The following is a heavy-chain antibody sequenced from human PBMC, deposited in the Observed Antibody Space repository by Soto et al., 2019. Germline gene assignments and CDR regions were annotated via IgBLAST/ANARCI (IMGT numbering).Heavy chain of an antibody. J-gene: IGHJ6*03. V-gene: IGHV3-15*01. CDR1: GFTFSNAW. Sequence: GGSLRLSCAASGFTFSNAWMSWVRQAPGKGLEWVGRIKSKTDGGTTDYAAPVKGRFTISRDDSKNTLYLQMNSLKTEDTAVYYCTTGIYCSSTSCPYYMDVWGKGTTVTVSS. CDR3: TTGIYCSSTSCPYYMDV. D-gene: IGHD2-2*01. CDR2: IKSKTDGGTT.